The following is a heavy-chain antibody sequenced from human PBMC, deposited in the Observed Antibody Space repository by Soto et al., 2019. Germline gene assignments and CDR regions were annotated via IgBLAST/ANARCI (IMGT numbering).Heavy chain of an antibody. CDR1: GYTFTSYA. D-gene: IGHD5-12*01. CDR2: INAGNGNT. J-gene: IGHJ6*03. V-gene: IGHV1-3*01. CDR3: ARATIFYYYYMDV. Sequence: ASVKVSCKASGYTFTSYAMHWVRQAPGQRLEWMGWINAGNGNTKYSQKFQGRVTITRNTSMSTAYMELSSLRSEDTAVYYCARATIFYYYYMDVWGKGTTVTVSS.